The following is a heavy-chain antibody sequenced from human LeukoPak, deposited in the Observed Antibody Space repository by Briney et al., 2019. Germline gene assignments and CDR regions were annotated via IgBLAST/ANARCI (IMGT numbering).Heavy chain of an antibody. CDR1: GGSISSSSYY. J-gene: IGHJ3*02. CDR3: ARQRTYYDFWSGYYLQAFDI. Sequence: SETLSLTCTVSGGSISSSSYYWGWIRQPPGKGLEWIGSIYYSGSTYYNPSLKSRVTISVDTSKNQFSLKLSSVTAAGTAVYYCARQRTYYDFWSGYYLQAFDIWGQGTMVTVSS. V-gene: IGHV4-39*01. CDR2: IYYSGST. D-gene: IGHD3-3*01.